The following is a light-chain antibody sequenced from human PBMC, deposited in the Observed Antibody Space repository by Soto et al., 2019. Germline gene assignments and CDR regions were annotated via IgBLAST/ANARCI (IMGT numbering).Light chain of an antibody. Sequence: TNISRASQSLRGWLAWYQRRPGNAPKALIYAASTLASGVPSRFNGSGCGTESTLAIGSLPPDDFPTCYFRHSITSITVGQGTQLEIK. CDR2: AAS. J-gene: IGKJ5*01. CDR1: QSLRGW. CDR3: RHSITSIT. V-gene: IGKV1-5*02.